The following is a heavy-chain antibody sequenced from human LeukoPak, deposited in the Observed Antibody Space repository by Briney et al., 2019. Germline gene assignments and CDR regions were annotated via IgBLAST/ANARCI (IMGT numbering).Heavy chain of an antibody. J-gene: IGHJ2*01. CDR1: GFTFSSYW. Sequence: PGGSLRLSCAVSGFTFSSYWMHWVRQGPGKGLAWVSRITSDGSATDHADSVKGRFTISRDNAKNTLYLHMDSLSPEDMAVYYCARDAAPGYFDVWGRGTLVTVSS. CDR3: ARDAAPGYFDV. CDR2: ITSDGSAT. D-gene: IGHD2-15*01. V-gene: IGHV3-74*01.